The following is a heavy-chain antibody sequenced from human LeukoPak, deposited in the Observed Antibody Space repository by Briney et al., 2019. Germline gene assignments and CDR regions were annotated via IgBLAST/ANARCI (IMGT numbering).Heavy chain of an antibody. CDR2: ITSSSGNI. J-gene: IGHJ5*02. Sequence: KTGGSLRLSCAASGFSFTYSTMNWVRLAPGKGLKWVSSITSSSGNIYYSDSVRGRFAVSRDNAKNSLYLQMNSLIAEDSAVYYCVRIPNNAGFPNWFDPWGQGTLVSVSS. CDR3: VRIPNNAGFPNWFDP. V-gene: IGHV3-21*01. D-gene: IGHD3-9*01. CDR1: GFSFTYST.